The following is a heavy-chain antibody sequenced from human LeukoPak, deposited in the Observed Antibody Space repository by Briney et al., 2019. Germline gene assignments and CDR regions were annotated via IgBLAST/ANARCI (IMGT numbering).Heavy chain of an antibody. CDR1: GYTFTSYG. J-gene: IGHJ4*02. CDR2: ISAYNGNT. CDR3: ARDPAPYYDFWSDYYTPYYFDY. D-gene: IGHD3-3*01. Sequence: ASVKVSCTASGYTFTSYGISWVRQAPGQGLEWMGWISAYNGNTNYAQKLQGRVTMTTDTSTSTAYMELRSLRSDDTAVYYCARDPAPYYDFWSDYYTPYYFDYWGQGTLVTVSS. V-gene: IGHV1-18*01.